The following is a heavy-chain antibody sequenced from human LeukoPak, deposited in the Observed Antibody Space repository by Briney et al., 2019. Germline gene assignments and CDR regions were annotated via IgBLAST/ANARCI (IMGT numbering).Heavy chain of an antibody. CDR2: ISSSSGYI. D-gene: IGHD6-13*01. V-gene: IGHV3-21*01. CDR1: GFTFSSYS. J-gene: IGHJ4*02. Sequence: PGGSLRRSCAASGFTFSSYSMNWVRQAPGKGLEWVSSISSSSGYIYYADSVKGRFTISRDNAKNSLYLQMNSLRAEDTAVYYCARDIASARSRAAGNYWGQGTLVTVSS. CDR3: ARDIASARSRAAGNY.